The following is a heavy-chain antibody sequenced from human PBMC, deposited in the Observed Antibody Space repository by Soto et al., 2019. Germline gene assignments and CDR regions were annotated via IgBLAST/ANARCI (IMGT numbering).Heavy chain of an antibody. D-gene: IGHD4-17*01. Sequence: QVQLQESGPGLVKPSQTLSLTCTVSGGSISSGGYYWSWIRQHPGKGLEWIGYIYYSGSTYYNPSRKSRVTIAVDTSKNQFSLKLSSVTAADTAVYYCARARSPYGDYRFDYWGQGTLVTVSS. J-gene: IGHJ4*02. CDR3: ARARSPYGDYRFDY. V-gene: IGHV4-31*03. CDR1: GGSISSGGYY. CDR2: IYYSGST.